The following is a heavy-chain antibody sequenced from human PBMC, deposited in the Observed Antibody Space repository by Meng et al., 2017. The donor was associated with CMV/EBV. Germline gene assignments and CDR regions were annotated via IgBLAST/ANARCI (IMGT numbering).Heavy chain of an antibody. CDR1: GFTFSSYG. Sequence: GGSLRLSCAASGFTFSSYGMHWVRQAPGKGLEWVAVIWYDGSNKYYADSVKGRFTISRDNSKNTLYLQMNSLRAEDTAVYYCARAPDGIPSIFGVVMGYYGMDVWGQGTTVTVSS. J-gene: IGHJ6*02. V-gene: IGHV3-33*01. D-gene: IGHD3-3*01. CDR2: IWYDGSNK. CDR3: ARAPDGIPSIFGVVMGYYGMDV.